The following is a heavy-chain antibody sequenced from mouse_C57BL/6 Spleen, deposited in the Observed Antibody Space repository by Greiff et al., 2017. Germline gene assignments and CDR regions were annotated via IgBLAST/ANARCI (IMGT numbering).Heavy chain of an antibody. CDR1: GFTFSDYG. V-gene: IGHV5-17*01. Sequence: DVMLVESGGGLVKPGGSLKLSCAASGFTFSDYGMHWVRQAPEKGLEWVAYISSGSSTIYYADTVKGRFTISRDNAKNTLFLQRTSLRSEDTAMYYCARSYYGYYYAMDYWGQGTSVTVSS. CDR3: ARSYYGYYYAMDY. D-gene: IGHD1-1*01. CDR2: ISSGSSTI. J-gene: IGHJ4*01.